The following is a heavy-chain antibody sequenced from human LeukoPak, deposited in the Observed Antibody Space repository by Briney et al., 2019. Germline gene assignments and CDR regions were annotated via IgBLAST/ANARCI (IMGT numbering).Heavy chain of an antibody. V-gene: IGHV4-4*09. CDR3: ARNLAEQLGCPDAFDI. CDR2: IYTSGST. CDR1: GGSISSYY. D-gene: IGHD1-1*01. Sequence: PSEALSLTCTVSGGSISSYYWSWIRRPPGKGLEWIGYIYTSGSTNYNPSLKSRVTISVDTSKNQFSLKLSSVTAADTAVYYCARNLAEQLGCPDAFDIWGQGTMVTVSS. J-gene: IGHJ3*02.